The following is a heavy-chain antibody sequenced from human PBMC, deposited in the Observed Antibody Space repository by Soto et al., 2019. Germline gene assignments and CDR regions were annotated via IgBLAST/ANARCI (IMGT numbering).Heavy chain of an antibody. Sequence: QLVQTGGGLVKPGGSLRLSCVASGFNFSDAWLNWVRQIPGKGLEWVCRIKPKSAGGTTDYAAPVTGRFTISREDPQHTLHLHMDSLKTEDTAVYYCATVPYSGGPTWGLGVLVTVST. D-gene: IGHD6-19*01. CDR2: IKPKSAGGTT. CDR3: ATVPYSGGPT. V-gene: IGHV3-15*07. J-gene: IGHJ4*02. CDR1: GFNFSDAW.